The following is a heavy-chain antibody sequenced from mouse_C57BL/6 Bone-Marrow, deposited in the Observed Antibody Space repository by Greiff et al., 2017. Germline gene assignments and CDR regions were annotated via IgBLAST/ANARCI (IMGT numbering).Heavy chain of an antibody. CDR1: GYAFSSYW. D-gene: IGHD1-1*01. V-gene: IGHV1-80*01. CDR3: AREDYYYGLGY. J-gene: IGHJ2*01. CDR2: IYPGDGDT. Sequence: VQLQESGAELVKPGASVKISCKASGYAFSSYWMNWVKQRPGKGLEWIGQIYPGDGDTNYNGKFKGKATLTADKSSSTAYMQLSSLTSEASAVYFCAREDYYYGLGYWGQGTTLTVSS.